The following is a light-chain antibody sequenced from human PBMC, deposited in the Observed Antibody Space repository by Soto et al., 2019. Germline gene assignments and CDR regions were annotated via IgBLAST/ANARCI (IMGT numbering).Light chain of an antibody. CDR3: QHYNNWHPQFT. CDR1: QSVSSN. Sequence: EVVMTQSPATLSVSPGERATLSCRASQSVSSNLAWYQQKVGQAPRLVMYGGSVRATGVPTRFSGSGSGTVFTLTISSLQSEDFAVYFCQHYNNWHPQFTFGAGTKVDIX. J-gene: IGKJ4*01. CDR2: GGS. V-gene: IGKV3-15*01.